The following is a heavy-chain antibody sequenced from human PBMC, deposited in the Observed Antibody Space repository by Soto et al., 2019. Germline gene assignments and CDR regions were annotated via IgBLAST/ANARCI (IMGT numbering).Heavy chain of an antibody. V-gene: IGHV4-34*01. CDR1: GGSFSGYY. D-gene: IGHD6-13*01. CDR3: ARGFAISRYSSSWNYYYYYMDV. Sequence: SETLSLTCAVYGGSFSGYYWSWIRQPPGKGLEWIGEINHSGSTNYNPSLKSRVTISVDTSKNQFSLKLSSVTAADTAVYYCARGFAISRYSSSWNYYYYYMDVWVKGTTVT. J-gene: IGHJ6*03. CDR2: INHSGST.